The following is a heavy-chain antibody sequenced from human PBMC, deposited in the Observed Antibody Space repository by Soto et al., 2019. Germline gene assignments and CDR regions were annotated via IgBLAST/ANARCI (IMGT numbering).Heavy chain of an antibody. V-gene: IGHV3-21*01. CDR2: ISSSSSYI. D-gene: IGHD5-12*01. Sequence: GGSLRLSCAASGFTFSSYSMNWVRQAPGKGLEWFSSISSSSSYIYYADSVKGRFTISRDNAKNSLYLQMNSLRAEDTAVYYCARDREATTFFVYWGQGTLVTVSS. CDR3: ARDREATTFFVY. CDR1: GFTFSSYS. J-gene: IGHJ4*02.